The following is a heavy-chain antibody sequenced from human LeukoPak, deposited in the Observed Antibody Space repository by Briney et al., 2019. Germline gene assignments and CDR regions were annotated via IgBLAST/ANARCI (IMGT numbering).Heavy chain of an antibody. CDR1: GYRFSTTYW. CDR3: ARHHGGIFDY. J-gene: IGHJ4*02. Sequence: GESLEISCRGSGYRFSTTYWIGWVRQMPGKGLEWMGIIYPGDSESKYSPSFQGQATFSADKSISTAYLQWRSVKASDTAMYYCARHHGGIFDYWGQGTLVTVSS. CDR2: IYPGDSES. V-gene: IGHV5-51*01.